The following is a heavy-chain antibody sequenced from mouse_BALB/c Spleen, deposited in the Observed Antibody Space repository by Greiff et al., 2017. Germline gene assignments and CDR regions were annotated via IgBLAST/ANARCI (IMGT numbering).Heavy chain of an antibody. J-gene: IGHJ3*01. Sequence: EVQLVESGGGLVKPGGSLKLSCAASGFTFSDYYMYWVRQTPEKRLEWVATISDGGSYTYYPDSVKGRFTISRDNAKNNLYLQMSSLKSEDTAMYYCARGGSEFAYWGQGTLVTVSA. CDR2: ISDGGSYT. V-gene: IGHV5-4*02. CDR3: ARGGSEFAY. CDR1: GFTFSDYY. D-gene: IGHD6-1*01.